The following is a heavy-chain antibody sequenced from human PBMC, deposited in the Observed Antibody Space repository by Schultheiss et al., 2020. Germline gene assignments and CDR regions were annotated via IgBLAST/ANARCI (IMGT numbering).Heavy chain of an antibody. CDR1: GFTFSSYS. CDR2: IKSKTDGGTT. D-gene: IGHD2-8*01. J-gene: IGHJ6*02. V-gene: IGHV3-15*07. CDR3: TTDRADTGVYCTNGVCSCDGMDF. Sequence: GGSLRLSCAASGFTFSSYSMNWVRQAPGKGLEWVGRIKSKTDGGTTDYAATVKGRFTIARDDSKNTLYLQMNSLKTKDTGVYYCTTDRADTGVYCTNGVCSCDGMDFWGQGTMVTGYS.